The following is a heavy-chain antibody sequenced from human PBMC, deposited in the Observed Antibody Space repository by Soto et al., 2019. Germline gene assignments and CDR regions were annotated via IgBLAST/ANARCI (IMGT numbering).Heavy chain of an antibody. V-gene: IGHV1-18*01. CDR2: ISAYNGNT. CDR3: ARTRDVDTAMVMDY. J-gene: IGHJ4*02. CDR1: GYTFTSYG. D-gene: IGHD5-18*01. Sequence: ASVKVSCKASGYTFTSYGISWVRQAPGQGLEWMGWISAYNGNTIYAQKLQGRVTMTTDTSTSTAYMELRSLRSDDTAVYYCARTRDVDTAMVMDYWGQGTLVTVS.